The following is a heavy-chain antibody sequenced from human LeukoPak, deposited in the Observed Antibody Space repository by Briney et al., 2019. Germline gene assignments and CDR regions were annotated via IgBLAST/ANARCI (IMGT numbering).Heavy chain of an antibody. CDR2: IYYSGST. V-gene: IGHV4-39*07. CDR3: ARDAADYYDSSGYPDY. CDR1: GGSISSSSYY. D-gene: IGHD3-22*01. J-gene: IGHJ4*02. Sequence: SETLSLTCTVSGGSISSSSYYWGWTRQPPGKGLEWIGSIYYSGSTYYNPSLKSRVTISVDTSKNQFSLKLSSVTAADTAVYYCARDAADYYDSSGYPDYWGQGTLVTVSS.